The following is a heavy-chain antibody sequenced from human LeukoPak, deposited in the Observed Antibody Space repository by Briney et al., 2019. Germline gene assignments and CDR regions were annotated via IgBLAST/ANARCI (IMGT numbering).Heavy chain of an antibody. J-gene: IGHJ4*02. CDR1: GYSVSSNSAA. V-gene: IGHV6-1*01. Sequence: SQTLSLTCAISGYSVSSNSAAWNWIRQSPSRGLEWLGRTYYRSKWYNDYAVSVKSRITINPDTSKNQFSLQLNSVTPEDTAVYYCARGVLCSSTSCYKPHFDYWGQGTLVTVSS. D-gene: IGHD2-2*02. CDR3: ARGVLCSSTSCYKPHFDY. CDR2: TYYRSKWYN.